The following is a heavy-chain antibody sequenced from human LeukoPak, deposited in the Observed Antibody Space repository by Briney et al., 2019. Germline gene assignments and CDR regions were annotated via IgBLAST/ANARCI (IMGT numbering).Heavy chain of an antibody. J-gene: IGHJ4*02. D-gene: IGHD6-19*01. CDR3: AKDRGYSSGWIFDY. CDR2: IWYDGSNK. Sequence: GGSLRLSCAASGFTFSSYGMHWVRQDPGKGLEWVAVIWYDGSNKYYADSVKGRFTISRDNSKNTLYLQMNSLRAEDTAVFYCAKDRGYSSGWIFDYWGQGTLVTVSS. CDR1: GFTFSSYG. V-gene: IGHV3-33*06.